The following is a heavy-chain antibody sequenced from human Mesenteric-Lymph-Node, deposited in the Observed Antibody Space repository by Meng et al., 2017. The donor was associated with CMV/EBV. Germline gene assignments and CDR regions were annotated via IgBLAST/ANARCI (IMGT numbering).Heavy chain of an antibody. J-gene: IGHJ5*02. CDR3: ATGKRSWFDP. CDR1: GYSFTTCW. CDR2: IYPGDSDT. V-gene: IGHV5-51*01. Sequence: ISCKGSGYSFTTCWIGWVRQMPGKGLEWMEIIYPGDSDTRYSPSFQSQVTISADKSISTAYLQWSSLKASDTAMYFCATGKRSWFDPWGQGTLVTVSS.